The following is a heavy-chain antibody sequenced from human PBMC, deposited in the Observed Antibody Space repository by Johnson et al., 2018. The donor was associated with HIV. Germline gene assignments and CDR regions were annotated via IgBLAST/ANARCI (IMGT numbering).Heavy chain of an antibody. CDR3: AREGKEFNDAFDI. CDR2: ISYDGSNK. V-gene: IGHV3-30*04. Sequence: VQLVESGGGVVQPGRSLRLSCAASGFTFSSYAMHWVRQAPGKGLEWVAVISYDGSNKYYADSVKGRFTISRDNSKNTLYLQMNSLRAEDTAVYYCAREGKEFNDAFDIWGQGTMVTVSS. CDR1: GFTFSSYA. D-gene: IGHD3-10*01. J-gene: IGHJ3*02.